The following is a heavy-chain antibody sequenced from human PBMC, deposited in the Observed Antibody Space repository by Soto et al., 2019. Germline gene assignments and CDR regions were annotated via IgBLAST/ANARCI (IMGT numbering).Heavy chain of an antibody. CDR3: AKDDQQYSSVADY. CDR2: ISGSGGTT. Sequence: PVGSLRLSCAASGFTFSSFAMTWVRQAPGKGLEWVSTISGSGGTTYYADSVKGRFTISRDISKNTLYLQMNSLRGEDTAVYYCAKDDQQYSSVADYWGQGTLVTVSS. CDR1: GFTFSSFA. V-gene: IGHV3-23*01. J-gene: IGHJ4*02. D-gene: IGHD6-19*01.